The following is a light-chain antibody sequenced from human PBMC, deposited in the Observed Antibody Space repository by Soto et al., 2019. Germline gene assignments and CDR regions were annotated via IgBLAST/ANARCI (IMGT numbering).Light chain of an antibody. CDR2: DDS. J-gene: IGLJ1*01. CDR1: NIGTNS. CDR3: QLWDDNFYV. V-gene: IGLV3-21*02. Sequence: SSPLTQPPSLSFAPGHTARIIWGGSNIGTNSVHWYQQKPGQAPVLVVYDDSDRPSGIPDRFSGSNSGNTATLIISRVEAGDEADYYCQLWDDNFYVFGTGTKVTVL.